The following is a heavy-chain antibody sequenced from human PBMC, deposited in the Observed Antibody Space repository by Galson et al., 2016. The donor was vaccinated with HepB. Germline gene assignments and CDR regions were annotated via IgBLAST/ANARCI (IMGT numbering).Heavy chain of an antibody. V-gene: IGHV3-23*01. CDR3: ATSNSYGYVH. J-gene: IGHJ4*02. D-gene: IGHD5-18*01. Sequence: SLRLSCAASGFTFSTHAMSWVRQAPGKGLEWVSAISGTGDGRNYADSVKGRFTISRDNLKNTVPLQMDSLRAEDTALYYCATSNSYGYVHWGQGAMFTVSS. CDR1: GFTFSTHA. CDR2: ISGTGDGR.